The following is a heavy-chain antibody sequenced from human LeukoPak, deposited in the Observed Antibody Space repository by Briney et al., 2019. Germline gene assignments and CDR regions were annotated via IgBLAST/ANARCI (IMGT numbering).Heavy chain of an antibody. CDR2: ISSSGGST. D-gene: IGHD3-3*01. CDR3: AKDRSTIFGVVINPAIDY. CDR1: GFTFSSYA. V-gene: IGHV3-23*01. Sequence: GGSLGLSCAASGFTFSSYAMSWVRQAPGKGLEWVSAISSSGGSTYYADSVKGRFTISRDNSKNTLYLQMNSLRAEDTAVYYCAKDRSTIFGVVINPAIDYWGQGTLVTVSS. J-gene: IGHJ4*02.